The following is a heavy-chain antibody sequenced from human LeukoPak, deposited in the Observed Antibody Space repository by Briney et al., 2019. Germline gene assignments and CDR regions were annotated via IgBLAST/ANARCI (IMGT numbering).Heavy chain of an antibody. CDR1: GFTVSSNY. CDR2: MYSGGKT. V-gene: IGHV3-53*01. J-gene: IGHJ5*02. CDR3: VREGYNNTWYRS. Sequence: PGGSLRLSCAASGFTVSSNYMSWVRQAPGKGLEWVSVMYSGGKTYYADSVKGRFTISRDNSKNTLHLQMNSLRAEDTAVYYCVREGYNNTWYRSWGQGTLDTVSS. D-gene: IGHD6-13*01.